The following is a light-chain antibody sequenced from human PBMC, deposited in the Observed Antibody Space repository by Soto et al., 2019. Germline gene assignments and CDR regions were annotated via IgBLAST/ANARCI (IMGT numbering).Light chain of an antibody. CDR1: SVGAYNY. CDR2: EGT. J-gene: IGLJ3*02. V-gene: IGLV2-11*01. CDR3: CSYAGTYTWV. Sequence: QSVLTQPRSVSGSPGHSVTISSTGTSVGAYNYVSWYQQHPGKAPKLIIYEGTKRPSGVPDRFSGSKSGNTASLTISGLQAEDEADYYCCSYAGTYTWVFGGGTQLTVL.